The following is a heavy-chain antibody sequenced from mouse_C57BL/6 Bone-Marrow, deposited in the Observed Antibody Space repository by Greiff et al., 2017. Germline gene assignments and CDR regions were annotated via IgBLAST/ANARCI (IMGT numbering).Heavy chain of an antibody. V-gene: IGHV2-9-1*01. CDR2: IWTGGGT. CDR1: GFSLTSYS. Sequence: QVQLKESGPGLVAPSQSLSITCTVSGFSLTSYSISWVRQPPGKGLEWLGVIWTGGGTNYNSALKSRLSISKDNSKSQVFLKMNSLQADDTARYYCARRNTTKGYYCDYWGQGTTLTVSS. J-gene: IGHJ2*01. D-gene: IGHD1-1*01. CDR3: ARRNTTKGYYCDY.